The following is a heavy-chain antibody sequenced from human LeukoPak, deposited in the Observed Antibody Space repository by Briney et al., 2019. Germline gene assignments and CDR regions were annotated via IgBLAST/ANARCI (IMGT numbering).Heavy chain of an antibody. CDR3: ARDPDYLNLLY. CDR1: GYTFTGYG. CDR2: ISAYNGNT. D-gene: IGHD5-12*01. J-gene: IGHJ4*02. Sequence: GALVKVSCKASGYTFTGYGISWVRQAPGQGLEWMGWISAYNGNTNSAQNLQGRVTMTTDTSTSTAYMELRSLRSDDTAVYYCARDPDYLNLLYWGQGTLVTVSS. V-gene: IGHV1-18*01.